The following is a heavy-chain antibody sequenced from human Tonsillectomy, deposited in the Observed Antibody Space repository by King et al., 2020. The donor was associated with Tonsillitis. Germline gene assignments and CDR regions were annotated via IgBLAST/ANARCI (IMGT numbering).Heavy chain of an antibody. CDR2: IYYTGTT. D-gene: IGHD4-17*01. CDR3: ARDDYGDYLKY. Sequence: QLQESGPGLVKPSETLSLTCTVSGGSISSYYWSWIRQPPGKGLEWIGYIYYTGTTNYNPPLKSRVTISVDTSKNQFSLKLSSVTPADTAVYYCARDDYGDYLKYWGQGTLVSVSS. J-gene: IGHJ4*02. V-gene: IGHV4-59*01. CDR1: GGSISSYY.